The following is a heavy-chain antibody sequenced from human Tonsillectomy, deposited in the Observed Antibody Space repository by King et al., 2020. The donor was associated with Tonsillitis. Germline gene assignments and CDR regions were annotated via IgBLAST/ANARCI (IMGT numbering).Heavy chain of an antibody. V-gene: IGHV2-5*01. J-gene: IGHJ4*02. CDR3: ARRTYLTGDYHLDY. D-gene: IGHD3-9*01. Sequence: TLQESGPTLVKPTQTLTLTCTFSGFSLSTSTVGVGWIRQPPGKALEWLALIYGNDDKRYSPSLKSRLTITKDTSKNQVVLRMTNMDPVDTATYYCARRTYLTGDYHLDYWGQGTLVTVSS. CDR1: GFSLSTSTVG. CDR2: IYGNDDK.